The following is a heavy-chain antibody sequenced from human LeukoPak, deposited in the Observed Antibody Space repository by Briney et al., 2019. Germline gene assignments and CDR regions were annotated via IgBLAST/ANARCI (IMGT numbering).Heavy chain of an antibody. J-gene: IGHJ4*02. D-gene: IGHD1-20*01. CDR3: AKENNWNDGRFNYFDY. CDR1: GFTFSSYA. Sequence: PGGSLRLSCAASGFTFSSYAMTWVRQAPGKGLKWVSTISGSGAGTYYADSVKGRFTISRDNSKNTLYLQMNGLRADDTAVYYCAKENNWNDGRFNYFDYWDQGTLVTVSS. V-gene: IGHV3-23*01. CDR2: ISGSGAGT.